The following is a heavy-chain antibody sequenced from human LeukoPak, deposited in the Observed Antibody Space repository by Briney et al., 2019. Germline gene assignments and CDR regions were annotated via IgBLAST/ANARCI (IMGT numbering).Heavy chain of an antibody. CDR2: INHSGST. CDR3: ARGGHGTVTTFDY. Sequence: SETLSLTCTVSGGSISSSSYYWGWIRQPPGKGLEWIGEINHSGSTNYNPSLKSRVTISVDTSKNQFSLKLSSVTAADTAVYYCARGGHGTVTTFDYWGQGTLVTVSS. V-gene: IGHV4-39*07. CDR1: GGSISSSSYY. J-gene: IGHJ4*02. D-gene: IGHD4-17*01.